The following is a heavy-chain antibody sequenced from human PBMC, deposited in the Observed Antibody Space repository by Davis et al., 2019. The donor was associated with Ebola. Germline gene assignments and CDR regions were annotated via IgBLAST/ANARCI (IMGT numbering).Heavy chain of an antibody. Sequence: PGGSLRLSCVASGFTFSTYTMNWVRQAPGKGLEWVSVIYSGGSTYYADSVKGRFTISRHNSKNTLYLQMNSLRAEDTAVYYCAKGVTMVAYYYYGMDVWGQGTTVTVSS. D-gene: IGHD4/OR15-4a*01. CDR2: IYSGGST. CDR1: GFTFSTYT. J-gene: IGHJ6*02. V-gene: IGHV3-53*01. CDR3: AKGVTMVAYYYYGMDV.